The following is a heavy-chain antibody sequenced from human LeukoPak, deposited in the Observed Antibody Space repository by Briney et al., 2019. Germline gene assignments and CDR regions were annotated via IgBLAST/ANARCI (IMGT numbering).Heavy chain of an antibody. J-gene: IGHJ4*02. CDR2: IYSGGST. V-gene: IGHV3-53*05. CDR1: GFTVSSNY. Sequence: GGSLRLSCAASGFTVSSNYMSWVRQAPGKGLEWVSVIYSGGSTYYADSVKGRFTISRDNSKNTLYLQMNSLRAEDTALYYCVKGGENYYDSRPDYYGQGTLVTVSS. CDR3: VKGGENYYDSRPDY. D-gene: IGHD3-22*01.